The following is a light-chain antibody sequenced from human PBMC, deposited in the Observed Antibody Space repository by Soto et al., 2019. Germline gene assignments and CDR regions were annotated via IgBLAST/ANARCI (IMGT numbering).Light chain of an antibody. CDR2: GAS. CDR3: QQYGSSPSWT. Sequence: EIVLTHSPGSLSLSRWERATLSCRASQSITSSYLAWYQQKPGQAPRLLMYGASNRATGIPDRFSGSGSGTDFTLTISSLEPEDFAVYHCQQYGSSPSWTFGQATKVDIK. V-gene: IGKV3-20*01. J-gene: IGKJ1*01. CDR1: QSITSSY.